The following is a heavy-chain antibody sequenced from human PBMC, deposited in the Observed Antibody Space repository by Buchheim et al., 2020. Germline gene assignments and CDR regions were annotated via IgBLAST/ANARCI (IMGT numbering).Heavy chain of an antibody. CDR2: ISGSGGST. J-gene: IGHJ6*02. CDR1: GFTFSSYA. CDR3: AADYSSSPYYYYYYGMDV. D-gene: IGHD6-6*01. Sequence: EVQLLESGGGLVQPGGSLRLSCAASGFTFSSYAMSWVRQAPGKGLEWVSAISGSGGSTYYADSVKGRFTISRDNSKNTLYLQMNSLRAEDTAVYYCAADYSSSPYYYYYYGMDVWGQGTT. V-gene: IGHV3-23*01.